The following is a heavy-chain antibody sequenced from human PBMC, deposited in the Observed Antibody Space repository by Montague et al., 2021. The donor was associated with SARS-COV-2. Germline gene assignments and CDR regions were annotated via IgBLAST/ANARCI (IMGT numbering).Heavy chain of an antibody. V-gene: IGHV3-53*01. CDR2: IHDDGTT. D-gene: IGHD4-23*01. J-gene: IGHJ4*02. CDR3: ARHDYGGH. CDR1: GFSFSSDS. Sequence: SLRLSFAASGFSFSSDSMSWVRQAPGKGLEWVSVIHDDGTTHYADSVKGRFTISRDNSKNTLFLQMNSLRAEDTALYYCARHDYGGHWGQGALVTVSS.